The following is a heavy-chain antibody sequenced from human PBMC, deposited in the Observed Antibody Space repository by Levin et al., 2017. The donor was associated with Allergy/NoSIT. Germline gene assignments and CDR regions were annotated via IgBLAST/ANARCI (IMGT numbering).Heavy chain of an antibody. CDR1: GFPFTNAW. J-gene: IGHJ4*02. CDR2: IKTKADGGTA. CDR3: SLQYFDY. V-gene: IGHV3-15*07. D-gene: IGHD4-11*01. Sequence: GGSLRLSCAASGFPFTNAWMNWVRQAPGKGLEWVGRIKTKADGGTADYAAPVKGRFIISRDDSKNTVFLQMNNLETEDTAVYYCSLQYFDYWGQGSLVAVSS.